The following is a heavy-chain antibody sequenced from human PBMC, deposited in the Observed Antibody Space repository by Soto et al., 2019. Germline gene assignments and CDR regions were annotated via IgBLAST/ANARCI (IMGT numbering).Heavy chain of an antibody. CDR3: AREKGTVTTGWFDP. Sequence: PSETLSLTCAVSSGSISSSNWWSWVRQPPGKGLEWIGEIYHSGSTNYNPSLKSRVTISVDKSKNQFSLKLSSVTAADTAVYYCAREKGTVTTGWFDPWGQGTLVTVSS. J-gene: IGHJ5*02. D-gene: IGHD4-4*01. V-gene: IGHV4-4*02. CDR1: SGSISSSNW. CDR2: IYHSGST.